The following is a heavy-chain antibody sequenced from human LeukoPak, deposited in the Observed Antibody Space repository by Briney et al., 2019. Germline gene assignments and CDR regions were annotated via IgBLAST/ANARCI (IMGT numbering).Heavy chain of an antibody. CDR2: IRGNNDNT. Sequence: GASVKVSCKTSGYIFNTYGISWVRQAPGQGLEWMAWIRGNNDNTKYAQKFQGRVTVTTDTSTSTAYMEVRGLTSDDMAVYYCVRDSAYSPDYWGQGSLVTVSP. V-gene: IGHV1-18*03. J-gene: IGHJ4*02. D-gene: IGHD2-21*01. CDR1: GYIFNTYG. CDR3: VRDSAYSPDY.